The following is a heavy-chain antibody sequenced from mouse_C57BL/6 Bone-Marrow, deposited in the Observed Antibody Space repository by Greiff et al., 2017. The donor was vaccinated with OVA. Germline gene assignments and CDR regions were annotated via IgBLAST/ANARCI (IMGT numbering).Heavy chain of an antibody. CDR2: INPSSGYT. CDR3: ASNYYGSSYDY. D-gene: IGHD1-1*01. V-gene: IGHV1-4*01. CDR1: GYTFTSYT. J-gene: IGHJ2*01. Sequence: VQLQQSGAELARPGASVKMSCKASGYTFTSYTMHWVKQRPGQGLEWIGYINPSSGYTKYNQKFKDKATLTADKSSSTAYMQLSSLTSDVSAVYYCASNYYGSSYDYWGQGTTLTVSS.